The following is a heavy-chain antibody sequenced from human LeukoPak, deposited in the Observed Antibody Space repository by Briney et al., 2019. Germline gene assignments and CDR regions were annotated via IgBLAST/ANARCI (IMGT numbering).Heavy chain of an antibody. D-gene: IGHD2-15*01. CDR3: ARPGGYCSGGSCSDAFDI. J-gene: IGHJ3*02. Sequence: PSETLSLTCTVSGGSISSSSYYWGWIRQPPGTGLEWIGSIYYSGSTYYNPSLKSRVTISVDTSKNQFSLKLSSVTAADTAVYYCARPGGYCSGGSCSDAFDIWGQGTMVTVSS. CDR1: GGSISSSSYY. V-gene: IGHV4-39*01. CDR2: IYYSGST.